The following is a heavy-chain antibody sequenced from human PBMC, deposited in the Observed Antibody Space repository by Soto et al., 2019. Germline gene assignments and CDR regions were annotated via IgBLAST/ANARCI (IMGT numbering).Heavy chain of an antibody. V-gene: IGHV1-69*01. CDR3: ARPTVIPETDYYYYYGMDV. CDR1: GGTFSSYA. CDR2: IIPIFGTA. Sequence: QVQLVQSGAEVKKPGSSVKVSYKASGGTFSSYAISWVRQAPGQGLEWMGGIIPIFGTANYAQKFQGRVTITADESTSTAYMELSSLRSEDTAVYYCARPTVIPETDYYYYYGMDVWGQGTTVTVSS. J-gene: IGHJ6*02. D-gene: IGHD4-17*01.